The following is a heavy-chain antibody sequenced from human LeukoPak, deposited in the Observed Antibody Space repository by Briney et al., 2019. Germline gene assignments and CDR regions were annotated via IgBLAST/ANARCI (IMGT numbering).Heavy chain of an antibody. J-gene: IGHJ4*02. CDR2: ITWGRDNL. V-gene: IGHV3-NL1*01. D-gene: IGHD6-13*01. CDR3: AKEGPYSSSLPL. CDR1: GFTFSNAW. Sequence: GGSLRLSCAASGFTFSNAWMSWVRQAPGKGLEWVSGITWGRDNLAYAASVKGRFTISRDNSKNTLYLQMNRLRAEDTAVYYCAKEGPYSSSLPLWGQGTLVTVSS.